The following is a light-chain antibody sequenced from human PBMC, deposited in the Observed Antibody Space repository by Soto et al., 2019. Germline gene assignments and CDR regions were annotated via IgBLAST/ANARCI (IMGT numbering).Light chain of an antibody. CDR2: DAS. CDR3: QQYDNLPLT. J-gene: IGKJ4*01. Sequence: DIQMTQSPSSLSASVGDRVTITCQASQDINNYLNLYQQKSGKAPKLLIYDASDLETGVPSGFSGSGSGTDFTFTISSLQPEDIATYYCQQYDNLPLTFGGGTKVDIK. CDR1: QDINNY. V-gene: IGKV1-33*01.